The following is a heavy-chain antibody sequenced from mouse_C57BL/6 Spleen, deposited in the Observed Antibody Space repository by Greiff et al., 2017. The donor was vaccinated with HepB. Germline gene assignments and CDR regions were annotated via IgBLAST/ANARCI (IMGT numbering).Heavy chain of an antibody. CDR2: INPNNGGT. CDR3: ARRYYDYDEGYFDV. CDR1: GYTFTDYY. V-gene: IGHV1-26*01. Sequence: EVQLQQSGPELVKPGASVKISCKASGYTFTDYYMNWVKQSHGKSLEWIGDINPNNGGTSYNQKFKGKATLTVDKSSSTAYMELRSLTSEDSAVYYCARRYYDYDEGYFDVWGTGTTVTVSS. J-gene: IGHJ1*03. D-gene: IGHD2-4*01.